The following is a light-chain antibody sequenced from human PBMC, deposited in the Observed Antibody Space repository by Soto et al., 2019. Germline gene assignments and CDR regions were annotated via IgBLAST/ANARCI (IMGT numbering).Light chain of an antibody. CDR2: DVS. V-gene: IGLV2-14*03. J-gene: IGLJ3*02. CDR3: NSFTSSSTAWV. Sequence: QSVLSQPASVSGSPGQPITISCSDVGVYNYVSWYQQHPGKAPKLMIYDVSYRPSGVSNRFSGSKSGNTASLTISGLQAEDEADYYCNSFTSSSTAWVFGGGTKLTVL. CDR1: DVGVYNY.